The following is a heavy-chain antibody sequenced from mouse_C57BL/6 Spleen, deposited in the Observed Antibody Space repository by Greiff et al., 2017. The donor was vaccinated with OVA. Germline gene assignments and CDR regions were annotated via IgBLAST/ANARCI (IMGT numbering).Heavy chain of an antibody. Sequence: QVQLQQPGAELVKPGASVKLSCKASGYTFTSYWMQWVKQRPGQGLEWIGEIDPSDCYTNYNQKFKGKATLTVDTSSSTAYMQLSSLTSEDSAVYYCARGTYYSNYGGFANWGQGTLVTVSA. CDR2: IDPSDCYT. CDR3: ARGTYYSNYGGFAN. J-gene: IGHJ3*01. D-gene: IGHD2-5*01. V-gene: IGHV1-50*01. CDR1: GYTFTSYW.